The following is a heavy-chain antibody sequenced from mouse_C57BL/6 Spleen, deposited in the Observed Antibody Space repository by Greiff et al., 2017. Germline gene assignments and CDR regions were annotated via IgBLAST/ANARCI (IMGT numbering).Heavy chain of an antibody. V-gene: IGHV1-7*01. CDR2: INPSSGYT. CDR3: ARGVATRYFGY. J-gene: IGHJ2*01. D-gene: IGHD1-1*01. Sequence: VQLQQSGAELAKPGASVKLSCKASGYTFTSYWMHWVKQRPGQGLEWIGYINPSSGYTNYNQKFKDKATLTADKSSSTAYMQLGSLTYEDSADYYCARGVATRYFGYWGQGTTLTGPS. CDR1: GYTFTSYW.